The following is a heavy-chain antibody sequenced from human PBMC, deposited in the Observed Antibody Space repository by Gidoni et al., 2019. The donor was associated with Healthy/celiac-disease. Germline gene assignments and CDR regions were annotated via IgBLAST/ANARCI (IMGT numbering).Heavy chain of an antibody. D-gene: IGHD1-26*01. Sequence: EVQLLESGGGLVQPGGSLRLSCAASGFTFSSYAMSWVRQAPGKGLEWVSAISGSGGSTYYADSVKGRFTISRDNSKNTLYLQMNSLRAEDTAVYYCAILPRYSGSYPERYFDYWGQGTLVTVSS. J-gene: IGHJ4*02. CDR2: ISGSGGST. CDR1: GFTFSSYA. V-gene: IGHV3-23*01. CDR3: AILPRYSGSYPERYFDY.